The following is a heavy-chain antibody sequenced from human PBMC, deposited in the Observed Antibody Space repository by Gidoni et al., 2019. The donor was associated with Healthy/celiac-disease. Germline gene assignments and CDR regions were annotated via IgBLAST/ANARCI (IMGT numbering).Heavy chain of an antibody. CDR3: AKDGSSSWFLHNWFDP. D-gene: IGHD6-13*01. CDR2: ISGSGGST. CDR1: GFTFSSYA. V-gene: IGHV3-23*01. Sequence: EVQLLESGGGLVQPGGSLRLSCAASGFTFSSYAMSWVRQAPGKGLEWVSAISGSGGSTYYADSVKGRFTISRDNSKNTLYLKMNSLRAEDTAVYYCAKDGSSSWFLHNWFDPWGQGTLVTVSS. J-gene: IGHJ5*02.